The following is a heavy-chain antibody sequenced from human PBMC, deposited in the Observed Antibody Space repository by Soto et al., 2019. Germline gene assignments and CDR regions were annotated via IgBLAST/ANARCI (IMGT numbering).Heavy chain of an antibody. CDR3: ARQRTTVVTQAYFDH. V-gene: IGHV4-39*01. J-gene: IGHJ4*02. Sequence: SETLSLTCIVSGESISSSSYYWGWIRQPPGQGLEWIGSIYYSGRTYYNPSFKSRVTISIDTSKNQFSLKLSSVTATDTAVYYCARQRTTVVTQAYFDHWGQGALVTVSS. D-gene: IGHD2-21*02. CDR2: IYYSGRT. CDR1: GESISSSSYY.